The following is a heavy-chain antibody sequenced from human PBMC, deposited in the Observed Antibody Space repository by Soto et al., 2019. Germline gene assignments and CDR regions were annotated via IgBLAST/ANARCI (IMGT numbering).Heavy chain of an antibody. Sequence: GGSLRLCCAASGFTFSSYARRWIRQAPGKGLEWISYVSSTTSAIYYAESVKGRFTISRDNAKNSLYLQMNSLRAEDTAVYYCARATDFWSHMDVWGQGTTVTVSS. J-gene: IGHJ6*02. CDR1: GFTFSSYA. V-gene: IGHV3-48*04. CDR3: ARATDFWSHMDV. D-gene: IGHD3-3*01. CDR2: VSSTTSAI.